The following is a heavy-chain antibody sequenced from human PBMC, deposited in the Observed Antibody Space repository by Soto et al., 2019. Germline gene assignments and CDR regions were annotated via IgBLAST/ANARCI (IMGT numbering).Heavy chain of an antibody. CDR2: IYHSVST. V-gene: IGHV4-30-2*01. CDR3: XXXPXY. J-gene: IGHJ4*02. CDR1: GGSISSGGYS. Sequence: QLQLLESGSGLVKPSQTLSLTCAVSGGSISSGGYSWGWIRQPPGKGLEWIGYIYHSVSTYYNPSLKSRVTISXDXXXXXXXLXXXXVXXXXXXXXXXXXXPXYWGQGTLVTVSS.